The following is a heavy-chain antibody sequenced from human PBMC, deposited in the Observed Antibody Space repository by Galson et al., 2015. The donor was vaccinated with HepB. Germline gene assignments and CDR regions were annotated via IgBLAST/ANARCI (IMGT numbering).Heavy chain of an antibody. J-gene: IGHJ4*02. D-gene: IGHD2-8*01. CDR3: ARTRHCNNGNCNFDY. Sequence: QSGAEVKKPGESLKISCKGSGYNFISYWIGWVRQMPGKGLEWMGMIYPGDSDTRFSPSFLGQVTISADKSISTAYLQWSSLRVSDTAIYYCARTRHCNNGNCNFDYWGQGTLVTVSS. V-gene: IGHV5-51*01. CDR1: GYNFISYW. CDR2: IYPGDSDT.